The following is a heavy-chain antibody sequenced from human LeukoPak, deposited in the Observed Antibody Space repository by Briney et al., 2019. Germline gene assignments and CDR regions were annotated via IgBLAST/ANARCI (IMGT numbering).Heavy chain of an antibody. V-gene: IGHV1-2*02. CDR2: INPNSGGT. J-gene: IGHJ5*02. D-gene: IGHD2-15*01. CDR1: GYTFTGYY. Sequence: ASVKVSCKASGYTFTGYYMHWVRQAPGQGLEWMGWINPNSGGTNYAQKFQGRVTMTRDTSISTTYMELSRLRSDDTAVYYCARDRQEGYPSNWFDPWGQGTLVTVSS. CDR3: ARDRQEGYPSNWFDP.